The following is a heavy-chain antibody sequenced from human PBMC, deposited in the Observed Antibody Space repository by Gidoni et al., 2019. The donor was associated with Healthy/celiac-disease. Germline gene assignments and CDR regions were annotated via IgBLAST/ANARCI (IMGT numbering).Heavy chain of an antibody. Sequence: QVQLVESGGGVVQPGRSLRLSCAASGFTFSSYGMHWARQAPGKGLEWVAVIWYDGSNKYYADSVKGRFTISRDNSKNTLYLQMNSLRAEDTAVYYCARDPGYGSGSSDYWGQGTLVTVSS. V-gene: IGHV3-33*01. CDR1: GFTFSSYG. D-gene: IGHD3-10*01. J-gene: IGHJ4*02. CDR2: IWYDGSNK. CDR3: ARDPGYGSGSSDY.